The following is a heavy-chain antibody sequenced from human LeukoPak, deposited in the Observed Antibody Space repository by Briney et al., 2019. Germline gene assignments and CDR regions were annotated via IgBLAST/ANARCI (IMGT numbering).Heavy chain of an antibody. J-gene: IGHJ4*02. V-gene: IGHV4-39*07. CDR1: GGSISSSSYY. D-gene: IGHD6-19*01. Sequence: SETLSLTCTVSGGSISSSSYYWGWIRQPPGKWLEWIGSIYYSGSTYYKPPLKSRVTRAVVMFKEHLSLKLSSVTAADTAVYYCARVLRIAVTHDYWSQGTLVTLSS. CDR3: ARVLRIAVTHDY. CDR2: IYYSGST.